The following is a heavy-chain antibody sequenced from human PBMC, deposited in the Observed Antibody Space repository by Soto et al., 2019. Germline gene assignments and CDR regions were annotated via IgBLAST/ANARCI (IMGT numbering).Heavy chain of an antibody. V-gene: IGHV3-53*01. D-gene: IGHD6-19*01. Sequence: EVQLVESGGGLVQPGGSLRLSCAGSGFIGSTYHMSWVRQTPGKGLEWVSGIYSGGGIYYSDSVRGRFTISIDDSKNPLYLQMNSLRVEDTAVPYCARDRALSGGSGRSGGWFDPWGQGTLVTVSS. J-gene: IGHJ5*02. CDR3: ARDRALSGGSGRSGGWFDP. CDR2: IYSGGGI. CDR1: GFIGSTYH.